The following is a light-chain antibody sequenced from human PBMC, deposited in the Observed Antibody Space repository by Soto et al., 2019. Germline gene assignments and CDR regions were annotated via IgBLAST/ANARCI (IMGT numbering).Light chain of an antibody. CDR1: ISDVGSYNY. J-gene: IGLJ1*01. V-gene: IGLV2-14*03. CDR2: DVS. Sequence: QSALTQPASVSGSPGQSITISCTGTISDVGSYNYVSWYQQYPGKAPKLMIYDVSTRPSGVSDRFSGSKSGNTASLTISGLRAEDEAHYYSGSYTTSSNYVFGTGTKVTVL. CDR3: GSYTTSSNYV.